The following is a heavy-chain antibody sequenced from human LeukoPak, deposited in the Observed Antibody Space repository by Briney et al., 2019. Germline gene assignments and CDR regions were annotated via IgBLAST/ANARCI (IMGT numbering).Heavy chain of an antibody. Sequence: GGSLRLSCAASGFTFSSYAMSWVRQAPGKGLEWVAVISYDGSNKYYADSVKGRFTISRDNSKNTLYLQMNSLRAEDTAVYYCAKRPLDGYADYWGQGTLVTVSS. CDR1: GFTFSSYA. J-gene: IGHJ4*02. CDR3: AKRPLDGYADY. CDR2: ISYDGSNK. V-gene: IGHV3-30*18. D-gene: IGHD5-24*01.